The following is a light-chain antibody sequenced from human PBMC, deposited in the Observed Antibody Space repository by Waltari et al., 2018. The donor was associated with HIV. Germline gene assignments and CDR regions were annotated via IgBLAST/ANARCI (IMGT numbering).Light chain of an antibody. CDR2: DTS. CDR1: QRISSS. V-gene: IGKV1-39*01. Sequence: DIHLTQSPSSFSVSVGDRVTITCRASQRISSSLNWYQHRPGKAPNLIIFDTSSLQSGVPSRFNGSGSGTDFTLTISSLQPEDFVTYYCQQSYTTLYTFGQGTRLEIK. CDR3: QQSYTTLYT. J-gene: IGKJ2*01.